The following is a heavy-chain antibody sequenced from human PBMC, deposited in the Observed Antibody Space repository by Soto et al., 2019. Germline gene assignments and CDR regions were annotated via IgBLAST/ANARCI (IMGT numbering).Heavy chain of an antibody. CDR3: ARERRGRAARGYYYYYGMDV. V-gene: IGHV3-30-3*01. J-gene: IGHJ6*02. CDR1: GFTFSSYA. Sequence: GSLRLSCAASGFTFSSYAMHWVRQAPGKGLEWVAVISYDGSNKYYADPVKGRFTISRDNSKNTLYLQMNSLRAEDTAVYYCARERRGRAARGYYYYYGMDVWGQGTTVTVS. D-gene: IGHD6-6*01. CDR2: ISYDGSNK.